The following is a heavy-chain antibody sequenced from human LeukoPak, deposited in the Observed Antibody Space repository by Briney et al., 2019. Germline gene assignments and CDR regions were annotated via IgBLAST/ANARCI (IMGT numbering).Heavy chain of an antibody. Sequence: PGGSLRLSCAASGFTFSSYEMNWVRQAPGKGLEWVSYISSSSATISYADSVKGRFTISRDNAKNTLYLQMNSLRAEDTAVYYCARGGIYHGFDIRGQGTMVTVSS. CDR3: ARGGIYHGFDI. D-gene: IGHD1-26*01. J-gene: IGHJ3*02. V-gene: IGHV3-48*03. CDR2: ISSSSATI. CDR1: GFTFSSYE.